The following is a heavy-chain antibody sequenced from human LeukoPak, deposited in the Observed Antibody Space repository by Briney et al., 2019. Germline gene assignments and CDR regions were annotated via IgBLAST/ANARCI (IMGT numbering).Heavy chain of an antibody. CDR2: IWYDGSNK. CDR1: GFTFSGYG. V-gene: IGHV3-33*01. J-gene: IGHJ4*02. Sequence: PGGSLRLSCAASGFTFSGYGMHWVRQAPGNGLEWVAVIWYDGSNKYYADSVKGRFTISRDNSKNTLYLQMNSLRAEDTAVYYCARGVGRVDYWGQGTLVTVSS. CDR3: ARGVGRVDY.